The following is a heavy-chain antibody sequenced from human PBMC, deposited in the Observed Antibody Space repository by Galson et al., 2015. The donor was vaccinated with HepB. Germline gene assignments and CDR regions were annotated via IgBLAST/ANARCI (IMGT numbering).Heavy chain of an antibody. CDR3: ARGLSGRYGMDV. Sequence: SLRLSCAVSGFTFSSYWMHWVRQAPGKGLVWASRINSDGSRTYYADSVKGRFTISRDNAKSTVFLQMNILRDEDTAVYYCARGLSGRYGMDVWGQGTTVTVSS. V-gene: IGHV3-74*01. J-gene: IGHJ6*02. CDR1: GFTFSSYW. D-gene: IGHD2-15*01. CDR2: INSDGSRT.